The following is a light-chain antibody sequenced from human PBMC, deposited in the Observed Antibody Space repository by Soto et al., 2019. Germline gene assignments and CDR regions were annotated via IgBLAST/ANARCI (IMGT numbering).Light chain of an antibody. J-gene: IGKJ1*01. CDR1: QSVRSSY. V-gene: IGKV3-20*01. CDR3: QQYGSSPTT. CDR2: GAS. Sequence: EIVLTQSPGTLSLSPGERATLSCRASQSVRSSYLAWYQQKPGQAPRLLIYGASTRATGIPDRFSGSGYGTDFTLTISRLEPEDFAVYYCQQYGSSPTTFAQGTKEHIK.